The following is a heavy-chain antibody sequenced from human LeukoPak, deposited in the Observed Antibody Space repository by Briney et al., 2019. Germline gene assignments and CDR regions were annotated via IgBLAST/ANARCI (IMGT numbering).Heavy chain of an antibody. CDR2: IYSGGST. CDR1: GFTVSSNY. CDR3: ARGDSSGYYYSY. J-gene: IGHJ4*02. D-gene: IGHD3-22*01. V-gene: IGHV3-53*04. Sequence: GGSLRLSCAASGFTVSSNYMSCVRQAPGKGLEWVSVIYSGGSTYYADSVKGRFTISRHNSKNTLYLQMTSLRAEDTAVYYCARGDSSGYYYSYWGQGTLVTVSS.